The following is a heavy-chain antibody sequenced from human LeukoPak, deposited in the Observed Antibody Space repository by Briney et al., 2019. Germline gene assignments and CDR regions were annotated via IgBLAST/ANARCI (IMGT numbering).Heavy chain of an antibody. J-gene: IGHJ4*02. V-gene: IGHV3-30*18. CDR1: GFTFSSYG. D-gene: IGHD6-19*01. CDR2: ISYDGSNK. CDR3: AKGMSSGWYLVSDY. Sequence: GGSLRLSCAASGFTFSSYGMHWVRQAPGKGLEWVAVISYDGSNKYYADSVKGRFTISRDSSKNTLYLQMNSLRAEDTAAYYCAKGMSSGWYLVSDYWGQGTLVTVSS.